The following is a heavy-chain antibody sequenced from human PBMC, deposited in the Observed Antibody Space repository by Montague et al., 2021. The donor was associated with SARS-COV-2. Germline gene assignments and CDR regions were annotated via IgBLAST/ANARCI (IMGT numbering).Heavy chain of an antibody. J-gene: IGHJ4*02. CDR2: IYYSGST. CDR3: ARELWVWLSVEGSFDY. D-gene: IGHD5-12*01. Sequence: SETLSLTCTVSGGSISNSCYYWGWIRQPPGKGLEWIGSIYYSGSTYYNPSLKSPVTISVDTSKNQFSLKLSSVTAADTAVYYCARELWVWLSVEGSFDYWGQGTLVTVSS. V-gene: IGHV4-39*07. CDR1: GGSISNSCYY.